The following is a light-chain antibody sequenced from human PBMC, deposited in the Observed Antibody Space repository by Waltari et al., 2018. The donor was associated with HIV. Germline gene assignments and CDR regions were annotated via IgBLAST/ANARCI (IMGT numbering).Light chain of an antibody. Sequence: IRMTQSPSSFSASIGDRVTITCRASQGITNSVAWYQQKPGAAPKLLIYDASVLQSGVPSRFSGGGSGSDFSLTLSCLQSEDFATDYCQHYHSDPPTFGPGTRVEIK. CDR1: QGITNS. J-gene: IGKJ1*01. CDR2: DAS. V-gene: IGKV1-8*01. CDR3: QHYHSDPPT.